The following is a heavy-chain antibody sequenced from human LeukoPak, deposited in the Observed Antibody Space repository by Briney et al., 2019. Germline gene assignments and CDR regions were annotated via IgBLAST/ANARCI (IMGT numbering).Heavy chain of an antibody. CDR1: GGSISSYY. V-gene: IGHV4-4*07. Sequence: PSETLSLTCTVSGGSISSYYWSWIRQPAGKGLEWIGRIYTSGSTNYNPSLKSRVTMSVDTSKNQFSLKLSSVSAADTAVYYCARDRPYYYGSGSTYYYYYYMDVWGKGTTVTISS. CDR3: ARDRPYYYGSGSTYYYYYYMDV. D-gene: IGHD3-10*01. J-gene: IGHJ6*03. CDR2: IYTSGST.